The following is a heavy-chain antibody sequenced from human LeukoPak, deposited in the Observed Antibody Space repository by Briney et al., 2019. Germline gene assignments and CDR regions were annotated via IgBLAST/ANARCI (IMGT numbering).Heavy chain of an antibody. D-gene: IGHD6-19*01. CDR1: GFTFSSYA. V-gene: IGHV3-23*01. J-gene: IGHJ4*02. CDR2: IFGSGGST. Sequence: GGSLRLSCAASGFTFSSYAMYWVRQAPGKGLEWVSGIFGSGGSTHYADSVNGWFTISRDNSKNPVYLQMNSLRAEDTAVYYCAKTTTGYSSGRFPGWPVDYWGQGTLVTVSS. CDR3: AKTTTGYSSGRFPGWPVDY.